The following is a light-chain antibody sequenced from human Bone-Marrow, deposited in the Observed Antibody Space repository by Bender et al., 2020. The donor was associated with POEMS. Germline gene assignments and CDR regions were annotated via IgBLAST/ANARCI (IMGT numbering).Light chain of an antibody. J-gene: IGLJ2*01. V-gene: IGLV2-14*01. CDR2: EVS. CDR3: SSYTSSGALL. CDR1: SSDVGYYNY. Sequence: QSALTQPASVSGSPGQSIIIACTGTSSDVGYYNYVSWYQQHPGKAPKLMIYEVSNRPSGVSSRFSGSRSGNTASLTISGLQTDDEGEYYCSSYTSSGALLFGGGTKLTVL.